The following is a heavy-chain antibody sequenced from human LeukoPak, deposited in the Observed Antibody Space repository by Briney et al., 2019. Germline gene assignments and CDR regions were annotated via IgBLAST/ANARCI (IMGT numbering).Heavy chain of an antibody. CDR2: IYTSGST. D-gene: IGHD3-16*01. J-gene: IGHJ5*02. Sequence: PSETLSLTCTVSGGSISSYYWSWIRQPPGKGLEWIGYIYTSGSTNYNPSLKSRVTISVDKSKNQFSLKLSSVTAADTAVYYCAGTTKDRMGDLNWFDPWGQGTLVTVSS. CDR3: AGTTKDRMGDLNWFDP. CDR1: GGSISSYY. V-gene: IGHV4-4*09.